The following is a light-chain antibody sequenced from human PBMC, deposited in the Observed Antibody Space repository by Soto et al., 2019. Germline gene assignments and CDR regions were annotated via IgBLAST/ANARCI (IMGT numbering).Light chain of an antibody. CDR3: QQRSNWPWFT. Sequence: EIVLTQSPGTLSLSPGERATLSCRASQSVSSSYLAWYQQKPGQAPRLLIYDASNRATGIPARFSGSGSGTDFTLTISSLEPEDFAVYYCQQRSNWPWFTFGPGTKVDIK. CDR1: QSVSSSY. V-gene: IGKV3D-20*02. J-gene: IGKJ3*01. CDR2: DAS.